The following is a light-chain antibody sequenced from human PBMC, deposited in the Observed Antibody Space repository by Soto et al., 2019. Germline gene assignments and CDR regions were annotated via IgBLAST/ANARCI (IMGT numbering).Light chain of an antibody. CDR3: LQYNIYPLI. Sequence: DIQMTQSPSTLYASVGDRVTITCRASQSINRWLAWYQQRPGKAPKILIHKASSLEAGVPSRFSGSDSGTEFTLTISSVQPDDFATYFCLQYNIYPLIFGGGTKVEIK. CDR2: KAS. CDR1: QSINRW. V-gene: IGKV1-5*03. J-gene: IGKJ4*01.